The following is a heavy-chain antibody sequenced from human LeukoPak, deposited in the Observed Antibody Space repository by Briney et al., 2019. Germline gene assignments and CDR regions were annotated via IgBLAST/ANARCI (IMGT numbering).Heavy chain of an antibody. CDR3: ARNIVATRKLDY. V-gene: IGHV1-3*01. Sequence: GASVKVSCKASGYTFTSYGMHWVRQAPGQRLEWMGWINAGNGNTLYSQKFQGRVTMTRDTSATTAYMELSSLRAEDTAVYYCARNIVATRKLDYWGQGTLVTVSS. CDR1: GYTFTSYG. J-gene: IGHJ4*02. CDR2: INAGNGNT. D-gene: IGHD5-12*01.